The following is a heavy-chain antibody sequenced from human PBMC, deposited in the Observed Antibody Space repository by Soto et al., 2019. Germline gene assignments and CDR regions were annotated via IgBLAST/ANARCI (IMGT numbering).Heavy chain of an antibody. D-gene: IGHD3-10*01. V-gene: IGHV4-39*01. CDR2: SSYNGGT. CDR3: ARHRIEVVWRGFDF. CDR1: TDSSSFTNSY. J-gene: IGHJ4*02. Sequence: SDTLSLTCTVSTDSSSFTNSYWGWIRQPPGKGLRWIGSSSYNGGTFYNPSLKGRVVISFDTSKKQSSLQVTSVTAADTAVYFCARHRIEVVWRGFDFWGQGSPVTVSS.